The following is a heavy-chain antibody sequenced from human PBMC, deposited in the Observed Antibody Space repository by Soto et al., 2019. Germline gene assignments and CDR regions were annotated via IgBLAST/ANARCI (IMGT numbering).Heavy chain of an antibody. V-gene: IGHV4-30-4*01. J-gene: IGHJ6*02. D-gene: IGHD3-10*01. CDR3: ARDTMVRGVIRYYYGMDV. CDR2: IYYSGST. Sequence: SSETLSLTCTVSGGSISSGDYYWIWIRQPPGKGLEWIGYIYYSGSTYYNPSLKSRVTISVDTSKNQFSLKLSSVTAADTAVYYCARDTMVRGVIRYYYGMDVWGQGTTVTVSS. CDR1: GGSISSGDYY.